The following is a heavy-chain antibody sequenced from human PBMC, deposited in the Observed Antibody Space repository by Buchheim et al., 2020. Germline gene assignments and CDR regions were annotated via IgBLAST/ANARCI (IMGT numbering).Heavy chain of an antibody. CDR2: ISSDGSNK. CDR1: GFTFTGYG. V-gene: IGHV3-30*03. Sequence: QVQLVESGGGVVQPGRSLRLSCAASGFTFTGYGMHWVRQAPGKGLEWVAVISSDGSNKHYADSVKGRFTLPRHNFKNHLYFEMNSLRVEDTAVYYCATSWNYFDYWGQGSL. CDR3: ATSWNYFDY. D-gene: IGHD6-13*01. J-gene: IGHJ4*02.